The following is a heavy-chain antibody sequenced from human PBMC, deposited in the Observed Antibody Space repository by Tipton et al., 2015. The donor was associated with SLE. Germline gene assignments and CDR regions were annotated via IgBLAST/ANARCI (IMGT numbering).Heavy chain of an antibody. CDR1: GDSISSSY. D-gene: IGHD1-26*01. J-gene: IGHJ3*02. Sequence: LRLSCTVSGDSISSSYWSWLRQPPGKGPEWIGFIHPSGSTNYNPSLRSRVTISIDTSKNQFSLKLTSVTAADTAVYYCAKWEEANNAFDIWGQGTMVTVSS. CDR2: IHPSGST. V-gene: IGHV4-4*09. CDR3: AKWEEANNAFDI.